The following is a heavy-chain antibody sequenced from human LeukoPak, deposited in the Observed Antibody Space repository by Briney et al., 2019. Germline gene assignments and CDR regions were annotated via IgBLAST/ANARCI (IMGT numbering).Heavy chain of an antibody. V-gene: IGHV3-23*01. D-gene: IGHD1-26*01. Sequence: GGSLRLSCAASGFTFNTYAMNWVRQAPGKGLEWVSAISGSGSSTYYADSVKGRFTISRDSSKNTLFPQVNSLRAEDTAVYYCAKSPSGSPYYFDYWGQGTLVTVSS. CDR3: AKSPSGSPYYFDY. J-gene: IGHJ4*02. CDR1: GFTFNTYA. CDR2: ISGSGSST.